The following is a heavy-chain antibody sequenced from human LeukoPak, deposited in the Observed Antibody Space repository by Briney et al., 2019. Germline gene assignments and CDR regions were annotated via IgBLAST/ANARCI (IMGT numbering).Heavy chain of an antibody. D-gene: IGHD2-2*01. CDR1: GGSISSGGYY. J-gene: IGHJ4*02. Sequence: SQTLSLTCTVSGGSISSGGYYWSWIRQHPGKGLEWIGYIYYSGSTYYNPSLKSRVTISVDTSKNRFSLKLSSVTAADTVVYYCARAPDGRPAAKVPLYYFDYWGQGTLVTVSS. V-gene: IGHV4-31*03. CDR3: ARAPDGRPAAKVPLYYFDY. CDR2: IYYSGST.